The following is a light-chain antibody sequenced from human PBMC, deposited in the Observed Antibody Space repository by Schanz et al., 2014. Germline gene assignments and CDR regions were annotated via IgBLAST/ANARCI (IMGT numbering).Light chain of an antibody. CDR3: SSYAGSTSWV. CDR1: SSDVGGYNY. Sequence: QSALTQPPSASGSPGQSVTISCTGTSSDVGGYNYVSWYQQHPGKAPKLMIYEVSERPSGVPDRFSGSKSGNTASLTVSGLQAEDEADYYCSSYAGSTSWVFGGGTKLTV. V-gene: IGLV2-8*01. CDR2: EVS. J-gene: IGLJ3*02.